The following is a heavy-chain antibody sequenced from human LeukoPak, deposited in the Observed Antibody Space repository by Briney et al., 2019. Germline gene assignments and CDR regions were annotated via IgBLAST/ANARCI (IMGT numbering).Heavy chain of an antibody. J-gene: IGHJ6*02. V-gene: IGHV3-23*01. CDR2: ISGSGGST. CDR3: AKDLRDCSSTSCYIYYYYGMDV. CDR1: GFTFSSYA. Sequence: GGSLRLSCAASGFTFSSYAMSWVRQAPGKGLEWVSAISGSGGSTYYADSVKGRFTISRDNSKNTLYLQMNSLRAEDTAVYYCAKDLRDCSSTSCYIYYYYGMDVWGQGTTVTVSS. D-gene: IGHD2-2*02.